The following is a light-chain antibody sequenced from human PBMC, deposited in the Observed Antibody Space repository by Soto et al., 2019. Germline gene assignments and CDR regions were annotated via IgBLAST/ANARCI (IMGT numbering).Light chain of an antibody. CDR1: QSVSNN. CDR2: GAS. CDR3: QQYNSWPLT. J-gene: IGKJ4*01. Sequence: EIVMTQSPATLSVSPGERATLSCRASQSVSNNLAWYQQKPGQAPRLLIYGASTRATGIPARLSGSGSWTEFTLTISSLQSEDFAVYYCQQYNSWPLTFGGGTKVAIK. V-gene: IGKV3-15*01.